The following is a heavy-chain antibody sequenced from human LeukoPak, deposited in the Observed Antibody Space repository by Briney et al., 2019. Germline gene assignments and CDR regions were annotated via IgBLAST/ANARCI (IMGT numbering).Heavy chain of an antibody. CDR3: ATYFYGEYGSYYFDY. CDR1: GGSISSYY. J-gene: IGHJ4*02. V-gene: IGHV4-59*12. CDR2: IYGSGST. Sequence: PSETLSLTCTVSGGSISSYYWSWIRQPPGKGLEWIGHIYGSGSTNYNPSLQSRVTMSVDKSKNQFSLKLSSVTAADTAVYYCATYFYGEYGSYYFDYWGQGTLVTVSS. D-gene: IGHD4-17*01.